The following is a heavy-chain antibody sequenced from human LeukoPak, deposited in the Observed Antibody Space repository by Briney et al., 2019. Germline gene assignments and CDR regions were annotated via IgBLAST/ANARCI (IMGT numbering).Heavy chain of an antibody. Sequence: PGGSLRLSCAASGFTFSSYGMSWVRQAPGKGLEWVSSISGSGGSPYYADSVKGRFTISRDNSKNTLYLQMNSLRAEDTAVYYCARRGATRVAFDIWGQGTMVTVSS. J-gene: IGHJ3*02. V-gene: IGHV3-23*01. CDR3: ARRGATRVAFDI. CDR1: GFTFSSYG. D-gene: IGHD1-26*01. CDR2: ISGSGGSP.